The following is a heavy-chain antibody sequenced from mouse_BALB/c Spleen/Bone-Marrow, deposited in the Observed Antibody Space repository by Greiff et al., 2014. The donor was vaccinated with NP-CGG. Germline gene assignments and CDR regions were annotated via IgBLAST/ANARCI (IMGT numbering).Heavy chain of an antibody. CDR2: INPYNGDT. D-gene: IGHD1-1*01. CDR3: GGVTTGVAKNYCYAMDY. CDR1: GYSFTGYF. V-gene: IGHV1-37*01. J-gene: IGHJ4*01. Sequence: EVQVVESGPELVKPGASVKISCKASGYSFTGYFMNWVKQSHGKSLEWIGRINPYNGDTFYNQKFKGKATLTVDKSSSTAHMELLSLTAEDSAVYYCGGVTTGVAKNYCYAMDYWGQGTSVTVSS.